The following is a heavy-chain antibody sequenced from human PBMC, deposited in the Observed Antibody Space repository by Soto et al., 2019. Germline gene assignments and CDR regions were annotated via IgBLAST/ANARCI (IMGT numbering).Heavy chain of an antibody. J-gene: IGHJ4*02. V-gene: IGHV2-5*02. CDR2: IYWDDDK. CDR1: GFSLSTSGVG. CDR3: ALQSLGDPNY. D-gene: IGHD2-21*01. Sequence: QITLKESGPTLVKPTQTLTLTCTFSGFSLSTSGVGVGWIRQPPGKALEWLALIYWDDDKRYSPSLKSRLTITKDTPKTHVALTMTNMDPVDTATYHGALQSLGDPNYWGQGTLVTVSS.